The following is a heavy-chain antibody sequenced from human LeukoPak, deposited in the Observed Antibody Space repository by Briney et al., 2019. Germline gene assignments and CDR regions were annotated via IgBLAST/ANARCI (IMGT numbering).Heavy chain of an antibody. CDR3: AGDPDYGDLDY. CDR1: GFTFSSYW. J-gene: IGHJ4*02. Sequence: GGSLRLSCAASGFTFSSYWMHWVRQAPGKGLVWVSRINSDGSSTSYADSVKGRFTISRDNAKNTLYLQMNSLRAEDTAVYYCAGDPDYGDLDYWGQGTLVTVSS. V-gene: IGHV3-74*01. CDR2: INSDGSST. D-gene: IGHD4-17*01.